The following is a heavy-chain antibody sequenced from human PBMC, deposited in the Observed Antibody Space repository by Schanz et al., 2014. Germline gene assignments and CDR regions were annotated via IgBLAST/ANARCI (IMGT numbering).Heavy chain of an antibody. V-gene: IGHV3-13*01. CDR1: GFTLSNSD. D-gene: IGHD3-9*01. CDR3: AKQIHYDILTVTRN. J-gene: IGHJ1*01. Sequence: EVQLVESGGGLVQPGGSLRLSCAASGFTLSNSDMHWVRQGAGKGLEWVSTIGYLGDTYYPDSVKGRFTVSRDSGQNSLYLQMNNLRAGDTAVYYCAKQIHYDILTVTRNWGQGTLVTVSS. CDR2: IGYLGDT.